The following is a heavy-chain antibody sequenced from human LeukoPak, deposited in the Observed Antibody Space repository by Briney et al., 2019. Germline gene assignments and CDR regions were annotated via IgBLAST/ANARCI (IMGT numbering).Heavy chain of an antibody. CDR1: GFTFSSYA. CDR2: ISGSGGST. D-gene: IGHD3-3*01. V-gene: IGHV3-23*01. CDR3: AKAVGYDFWSGYYYYYYGMDV. Sequence: GGSLRLSCAASGFTFSSYAMSWVRQAPGKGLEWVSAISGSGGSTYYADSVKGRFTISRDNSKNTPYLQMNSLRAEDTAVYYCAKAVGYDFWSGYYYYYYGMDVWGQGTTVTVSS. J-gene: IGHJ6*02.